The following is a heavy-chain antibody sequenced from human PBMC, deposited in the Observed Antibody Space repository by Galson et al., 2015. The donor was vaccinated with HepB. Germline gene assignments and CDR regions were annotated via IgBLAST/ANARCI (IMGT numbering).Heavy chain of an antibody. CDR3: AREGDPYDFWSALDY. D-gene: IGHD3-3*01. V-gene: IGHV3-48*01. Sequence: SLRLSCAASGFTYSTYSMNWVRQAPGKGLEWVSYISRSSSAIYYADSVKGRFTISRDNAKNSLYLQMNSLRAEDTAVYYCAREGDPYDFWSALDYWGQGTLVTVSS. CDR1: GFTYSTYS. J-gene: IGHJ4*02. CDR2: ISRSSSAI.